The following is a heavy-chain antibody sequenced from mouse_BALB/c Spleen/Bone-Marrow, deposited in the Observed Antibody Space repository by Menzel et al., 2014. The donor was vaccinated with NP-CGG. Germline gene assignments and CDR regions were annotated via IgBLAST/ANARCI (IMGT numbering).Heavy chain of an antibody. J-gene: IGHJ2*01. CDR2: VNPRSGYA. V-gene: IGHV1-4*01. Sequence: LVESGAELASPGASVKMSCKASGYTFTDYTIQWVKQRPGQGLEWIGYVNPRSGYANYNQKFKDKATLTADKSSSTAFMHLSSLTSEDSAVYYCARPKDFALDYWGQGTTLTVSS. CDR1: GYTFTDYT. CDR3: ARPKDFALDY.